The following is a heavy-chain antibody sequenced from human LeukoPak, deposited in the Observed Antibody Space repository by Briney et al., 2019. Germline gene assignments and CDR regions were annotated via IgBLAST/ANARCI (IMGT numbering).Heavy chain of an antibody. CDR1: GFTLSRYW. V-gene: IGHV3-74*01. Sequence: GGSLRLSCAASGFTLSRYWMHWVRQAPGKGPVWVSRINPDGSSISYADSVKGRFTISRDNAKNTLYLQMNSLRAEDTAVYYCGRDGGGMDVWGQGTTVTVSS. J-gene: IGHJ6*02. CDR2: INPDGSSI. D-gene: IGHD3-16*01. CDR3: GRDGGGMDV.